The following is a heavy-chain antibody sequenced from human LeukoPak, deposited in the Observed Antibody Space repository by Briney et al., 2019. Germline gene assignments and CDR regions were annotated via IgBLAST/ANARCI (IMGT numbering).Heavy chain of an antibody. J-gene: IGHJ3*02. Sequence: GGSLRLSCAASGFSISTYWIHWVRQAPGKGLEWVSSISSSSSYIYYADSVKGRFTISRDNAKNSLYLQMNSLRAEDTAVYYCARLVGDAFDIWGQGTMVTVSS. D-gene: IGHD1-26*01. CDR1: GFSISTYW. V-gene: IGHV3-21*01. CDR3: ARLVGDAFDI. CDR2: ISSSSSYI.